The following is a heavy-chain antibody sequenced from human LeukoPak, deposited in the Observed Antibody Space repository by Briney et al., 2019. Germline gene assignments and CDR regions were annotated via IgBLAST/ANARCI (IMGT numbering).Heavy chain of an antibody. CDR1: GFTFSSYG. D-gene: IGHD3-22*01. J-gene: IGHJ4*02. CDR2: ISYDGSNK. Sequence: PGGSLRLCCAASGFTFSSYGMNWGRQAPGKGLEWVALISYDGSNKYYGDSVKGRFTISRDNAKNSLYLQMNSLRAEDTAVYYCARESNYYDSSGYYYFDYWGQGTLVTVSS. V-gene: IGHV3-30*03. CDR3: ARESNYYDSSGYYYFDY.